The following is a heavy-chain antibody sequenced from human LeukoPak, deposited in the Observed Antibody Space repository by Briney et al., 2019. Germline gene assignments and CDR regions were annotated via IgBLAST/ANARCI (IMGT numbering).Heavy chain of an antibody. Sequence: GGSLRLSCAASGFTFSSYWMSWVRQAPGKGLEWVGRLKSKTHDETTGYAAPVKGRFTISRDDSKNTVYLQMNSLKTEDTAVYYCTIGAYYYGSDSYRGYYFDYWGQGTLVTVSS. D-gene: IGHD3-10*01. CDR2: LKSKTHDETT. CDR3: TIGAYYYGSDSYRGYYFDY. J-gene: IGHJ4*02. CDR1: GFTFSSYW. V-gene: IGHV3-15*01.